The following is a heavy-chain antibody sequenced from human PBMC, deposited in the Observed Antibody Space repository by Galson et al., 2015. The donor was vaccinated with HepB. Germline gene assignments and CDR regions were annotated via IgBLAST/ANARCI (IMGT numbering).Heavy chain of an antibody. CDR1: GFTFSSYA. CDR2: ISYDGSNK. J-gene: IGHJ6*02. D-gene: IGHD6-19*01. V-gene: IGHV3-30*04. Sequence: SLRLSCAASGFTFSSYAMHWVRQAPGKGLEWVAVISYDGSNKYYADSVKGRFTISRDNSKNTLYLQMNSLRAEDTAVYYCARDDPRIAVAGGSGMDVWGQGTTVTVSS. CDR3: ARDDPRIAVAGGSGMDV.